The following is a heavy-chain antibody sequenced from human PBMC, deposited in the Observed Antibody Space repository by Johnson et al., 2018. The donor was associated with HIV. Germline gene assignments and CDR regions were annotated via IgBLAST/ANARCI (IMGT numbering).Heavy chain of an antibody. CDR1: GFTFSKYG. CDR3: AKAWELLGRRAALDI. Sequence: QMLLVESGGGVVQPGRSLRLSCAASGFTFSKYGMRWVRQAPGKGLEWVAVISYDGNNKYYADSVKGRFTISRDNSKNTLYLQMNSLRAEDTAVYYCAKAWELLGRRAALDIWGQGTMVTVSS. J-gene: IGHJ3*02. D-gene: IGHD1-26*01. CDR2: ISYDGNNK. V-gene: IGHV3-30*18.